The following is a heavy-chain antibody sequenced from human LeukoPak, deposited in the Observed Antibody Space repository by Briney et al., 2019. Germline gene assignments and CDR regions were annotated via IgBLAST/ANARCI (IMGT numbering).Heavy chain of an antibody. CDR1: GDSVSSNSAA. CDR3: ARDFDSYSGSYHWTFDY. CDR2: TYYRSKWYN. J-gene: IGHJ4*02. Sequence: SQTLSLTCAISGDSVSSNSAAWHWIRQSPSRGLEWLGRTYYRSKWYNDYAVSVKSRITINPDTSRNQFSLQLNSVTPEDTAVYYCARDFDSYSGSYHWTFDYWGQGTLVTVSS. D-gene: IGHD1-26*01. V-gene: IGHV6-1*01.